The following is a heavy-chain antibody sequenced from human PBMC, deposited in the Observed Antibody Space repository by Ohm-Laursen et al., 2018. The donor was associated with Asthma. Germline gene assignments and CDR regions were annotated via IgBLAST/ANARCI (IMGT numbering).Heavy chain of an antibody. CDR3: ARVGYSGTPGDY. CDR1: GFTFRSFA. Sequence: SLRLSCSASGFTFRSFAMSWLRQAPGKGLEWVSTISSDSNYIYYADSVRGRFTVSRDNADNSLFLHLTSLRAEDTAVYYCARVGYSGTPGDYWGQGTLVAVSS. V-gene: IGHV3-21*01. D-gene: IGHD5-12*01. J-gene: IGHJ4*02. CDR2: ISSDSNYI.